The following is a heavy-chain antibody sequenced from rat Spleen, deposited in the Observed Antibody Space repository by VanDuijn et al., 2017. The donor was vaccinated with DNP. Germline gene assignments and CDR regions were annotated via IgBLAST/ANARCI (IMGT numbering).Heavy chain of an antibody. V-gene: IGHV5S10*01. D-gene: IGHD1-11*01. CDR3: TKPASYGGFWFAH. CDR1: GFPFSDYN. J-gene: IGHJ3*01. CDR2: IVHDGSRT. Sequence: EVQLVESGGGLVQPGGSLKLSCAASGFPFSDYNMAWVRQAPKKGLEWVATIVHDGSRTYYRNSVKGRFTVSRDNEKSTLYLQMDSLRSEDTATYYCTKPASYGGFWFAHWGQGTLVTVSS.